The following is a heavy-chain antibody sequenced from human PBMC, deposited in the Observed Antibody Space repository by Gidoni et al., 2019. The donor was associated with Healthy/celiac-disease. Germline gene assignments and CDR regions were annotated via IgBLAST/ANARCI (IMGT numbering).Heavy chain of an antibody. J-gene: IGHJ6*02. Sequence: QVQLVQSGAEVKKPGASGKVSCKAAGYTFTSYGISWVRQAPGQGLEWMGWISAYNGNTNYAQKLQGRVTMTTDTSTSTAYMELRSLRSDDTAVYYCARGPWLGGYYYYGMDVWGQGTTVTVSS. D-gene: IGHD6-19*01. CDR1: GYTFTSYG. V-gene: IGHV1-18*01. CDR2: ISAYNGNT. CDR3: ARGPWLGGYYYYGMDV.